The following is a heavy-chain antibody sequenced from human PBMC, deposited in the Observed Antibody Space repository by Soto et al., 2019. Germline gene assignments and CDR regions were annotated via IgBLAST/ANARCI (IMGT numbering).Heavy chain of an antibody. CDR2: IQAGGST. J-gene: IGHJ5*02. CDR3: AREAEYDLWSGPGWFDP. V-gene: IGHV3-66*01. Sequence: GGSLRLSCATSGFSVTNNYMTWVRQAPGKGLEWVSVIQAGGSTSYADSVKGRFTTSRDKFENTVYLQMNSLRAEDTALYYCAREAEYDLWSGPGWFDPWGQGTLVTVSS. D-gene: IGHD3-3*01. CDR1: GFSVTNNY.